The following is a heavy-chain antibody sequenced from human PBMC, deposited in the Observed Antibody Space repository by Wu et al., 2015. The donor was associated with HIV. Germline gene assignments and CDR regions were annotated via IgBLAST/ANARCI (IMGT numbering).Heavy chain of an antibody. CDR1: GYTFTGYY. V-gene: IGHV1-2*02. CDR3: AREARALHCSGGSCYSDY. D-gene: IGHD2-15*01. Sequence: QVQLVQSGAEVKKPGASVKVSCKASGYTFTGYYMHWVRQAPGQGLEWMGWINPNSGGTNYAQKFQGRVTMTRDTSISTAYMELSRLRSDDTAVYYCAREARALHCSGGSCYSDYWGQGTLVTVSS. CDR2: INPNSGGT. J-gene: IGHJ4*02.